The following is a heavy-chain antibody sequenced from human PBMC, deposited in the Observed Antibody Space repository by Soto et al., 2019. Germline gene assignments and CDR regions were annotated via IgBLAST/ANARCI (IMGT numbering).Heavy chain of an antibody. V-gene: IGHV6-1*01. J-gene: IGHJ3*02. Sequence: SQILSLPCSISGDSVSSNSPAWNWIRQSPSRGLEWMGRTYYRSKWYNDYAVSVKSRITIKPDTSKNQFSLQLNSVTPEDTAVYYCARDPHHDDFGIWGQGTMVTVSS. CDR2: TYYRSKWYN. CDR1: GDSVSSNSPA. CDR3: ARDPHHDDFGI.